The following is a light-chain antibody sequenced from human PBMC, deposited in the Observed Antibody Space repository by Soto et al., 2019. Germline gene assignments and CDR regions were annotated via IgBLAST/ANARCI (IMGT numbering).Light chain of an antibody. CDR3: MQALQTGIT. CDR2: LGS. CDR1: HSLLHSNGYNY. J-gene: IGKJ5*01. V-gene: IGKV2-28*01. Sequence: DIVMTQSPLSPPVTPGEPASISCRSSHSLLHSNGYNYLDWYLXKKGQSPQLXIYLGSNRASGVPDRFSVIVSGTDGTMKLRRVEAEDGRVDEGMQALQTGITFCQGTRLEIK.